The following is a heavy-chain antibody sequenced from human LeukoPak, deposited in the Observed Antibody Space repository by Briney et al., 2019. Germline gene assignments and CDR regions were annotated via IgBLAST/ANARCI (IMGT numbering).Heavy chain of an antibody. V-gene: IGHV3-23*01. CDR3: AKDQWLYYYDSSGYYFDY. CDR1: GFTFSSYA. Sequence: VQPGGSLRLSCAASGFTFSSYAMSWVRQAPGKGLEWVSAISGSGGSTYYADSVKGRFTISRDNSKNTLYLQVNSLRAEDTAVYYCAKDQWLYYYDSSGYYFDYWGQGTLVTVSS. CDR2: ISGSGGST. J-gene: IGHJ4*02. D-gene: IGHD3-22*01.